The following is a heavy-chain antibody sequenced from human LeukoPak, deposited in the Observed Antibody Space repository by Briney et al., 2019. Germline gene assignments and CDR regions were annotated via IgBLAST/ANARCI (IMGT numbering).Heavy chain of an antibody. V-gene: IGHV3-23*01. Sequence: GGSLRLSCAASGFTFSSYAMSWVRQAPGKGLEWVSANSGSGGSTYYADSVKGRFTISRDNSKNTLYLQMNSLRAEDTAVYYCAKSLISYYYDSSGYYLFDYWGQGTLVTVSS. J-gene: IGHJ4*02. CDR1: GFTFSSYA. CDR3: AKSLISYYYDSSGYYLFDY. CDR2: NSGSGGST. D-gene: IGHD3-22*01.